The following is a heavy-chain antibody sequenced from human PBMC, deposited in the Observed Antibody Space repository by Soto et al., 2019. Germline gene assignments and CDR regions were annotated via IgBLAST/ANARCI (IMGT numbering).Heavy chain of an antibody. CDR2: ISGSGGST. Sequence: GVLRLSCAASGFTFSSYAMSWVRQAPGKGLEWVSAISGSGGSTYYADSVKGRFTISRDNSKNTLYLQMNSLRAEDTAVYYCAKDSDYSNYELVSWFDPWGQGTLVTVSS. J-gene: IGHJ5*02. CDR3: AKDSDYSNYELVSWFDP. CDR1: GFTFSSYA. D-gene: IGHD4-4*01. V-gene: IGHV3-23*01.